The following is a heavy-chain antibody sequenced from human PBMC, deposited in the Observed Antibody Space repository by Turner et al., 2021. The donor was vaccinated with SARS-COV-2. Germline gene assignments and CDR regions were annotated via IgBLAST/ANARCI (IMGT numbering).Heavy chain of an antibody. CDR3: ARPKSGNYFDYFDY. CDR1: GFTFSSYA. D-gene: IGHD1-26*01. Sequence: QVQLVESGEGVVQPGRSLRLSCAASGFTFSSYAMYWVRQAPGKGLEWVAVISYDGSNKYYADSVKGRFTISRDNSKNTLYLQMNSLRAEDTAVYYCARPKSGNYFDYFDYWGQGTLVTVSS. J-gene: IGHJ4*02. V-gene: IGHV3-30*04. CDR2: ISYDGSNK.